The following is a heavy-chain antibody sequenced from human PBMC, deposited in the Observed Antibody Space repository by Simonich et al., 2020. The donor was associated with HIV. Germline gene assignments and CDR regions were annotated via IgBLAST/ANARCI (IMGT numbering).Heavy chain of an antibody. J-gene: IGHJ1*01. CDR1: GFTLSSYW. V-gene: IGHV3-74*01. CDR3: ARRPGGAGGKGAEYFQH. CDR2: INTDGSKA. Sequence: EYGGGLVQPGGSLRLSCAASGFTLSSYWMHWVRQAPGKGPVWLSGINTDGSKARDADSVKGRFTISRDNFKNTLYLQMNSLRVEDTAVYYCARRPGGAGGKGAEYFQHWGQGTLVTVSS. D-gene: IGHD6-13*01.